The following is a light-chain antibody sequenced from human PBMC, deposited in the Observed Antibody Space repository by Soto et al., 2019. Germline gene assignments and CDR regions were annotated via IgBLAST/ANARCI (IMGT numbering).Light chain of an antibody. CDR3: QQYNAYSPWK. CDR1: QSIMSW. V-gene: IGKV1-5*03. J-gene: IGKJ1*01. Sequence: IQMTQSPSTLSASVGDRFTITCRASQSIMSWLAWYQQKPGKAPKLLIYKASDLDVGVPSRFAGSGSGTESTLTISSLQPDDVATYYCQQYNAYSPWKFGQGTKVDIK. CDR2: KAS.